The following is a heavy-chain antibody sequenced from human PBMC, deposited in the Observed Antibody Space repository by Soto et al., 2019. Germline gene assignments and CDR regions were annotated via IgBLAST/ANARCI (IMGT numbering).Heavy chain of an antibody. Sequence: VKVSCKASGGTFSSYAISWVRQAPGQGLEWMGGIIPIFSTANYAQKFQGRVTITADESTSTAYMELSSLRSEDTAVYYCAGYSYEAGNSDFDYWGQGTLVTVSS. CDR2: IIPIFSTA. CDR3: AGYSYEAGNSDFDY. V-gene: IGHV1-69*13. D-gene: IGHD5-18*01. J-gene: IGHJ4*02. CDR1: GGTFSSYA.